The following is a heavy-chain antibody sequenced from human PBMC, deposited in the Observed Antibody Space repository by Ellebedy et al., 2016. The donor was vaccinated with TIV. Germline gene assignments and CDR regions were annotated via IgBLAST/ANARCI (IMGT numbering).Heavy chain of an antibody. CDR3: AREGGQLWLRLNY. J-gene: IGHJ4*02. D-gene: IGHD5-18*01. CDR2: INPNSGGT. Sequence: AASVKVSCKASGYTFTGYYMHWVRQAPGQGLEWMGWINPNSGGTNYAQKFQGRVTMTRDTSISTAYMELSRLRSDDTAVYYCAREGGQLWLRLNYWGQGTLVTVSS. V-gene: IGHV1-2*02. CDR1: GYTFTGYY.